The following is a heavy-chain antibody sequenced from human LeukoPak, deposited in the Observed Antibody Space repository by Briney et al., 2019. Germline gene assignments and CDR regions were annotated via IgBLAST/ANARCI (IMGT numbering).Heavy chain of an antibody. CDR2: ISSSSSTI. V-gene: IGHV3-48*02. Sequence: GSLRLSCAASGFTFSSYSMNWVRQAPGKGLEWVSYISSSSSTIYYADSVKGRFTISRDNAKNSLYLQMNSLRDEDTAVYYCARDGSGYCSGGSCYSAEYFQHWGQGTLVTVSS. D-gene: IGHD2-15*01. CDR3: ARDGSGYCSGGSCYSAEYFQH. CDR1: GFTFSSYS. J-gene: IGHJ1*01.